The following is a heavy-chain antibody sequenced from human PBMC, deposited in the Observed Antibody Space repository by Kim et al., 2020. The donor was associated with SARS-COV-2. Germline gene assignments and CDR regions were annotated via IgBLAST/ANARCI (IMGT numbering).Heavy chain of an antibody. Sequence: GGSLRLSCAASGFTFTNYAMSWVRQAPGKGLEWVSSISGDNTYYADSVKGRFTISRDNSKNTLYLQMNSLRAGDTAVYHCAKPLSTSVYADFDFWGQGTLVTVSS. CDR3: AKPLSTSVYADFDF. CDR2: ISGDNT. V-gene: IGHV3-23*01. CDR1: GFTFTNYA. D-gene: IGHD5-12*01. J-gene: IGHJ4*02.